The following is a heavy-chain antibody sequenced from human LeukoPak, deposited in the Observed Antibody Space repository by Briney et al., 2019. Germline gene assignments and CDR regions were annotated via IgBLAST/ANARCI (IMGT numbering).Heavy chain of an antibody. CDR2: ISMDGIQE. J-gene: IGHJ4*02. CDR1: GFRFNNYA. V-gene: IGHV3-30*14. CDR3: AGGGEAARSLAY. Sequence: PGGSLRLSCAASGFRFNNYAMHWVRQPPGTGLEWVAVISMDGIQEYYADSVKGRFTISRDNSKSTLFVYLQMNSLRTDDTALYYCAGGGEAARSLAYWGQGALVTVSS. D-gene: IGHD6-6*01.